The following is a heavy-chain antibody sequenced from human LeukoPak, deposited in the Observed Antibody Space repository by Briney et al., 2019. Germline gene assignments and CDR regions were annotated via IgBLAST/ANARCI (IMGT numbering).Heavy chain of an antibody. J-gene: IGHJ6*02. V-gene: IGHV1-69*01. Sequence: ASVKVSCKASGGTFSSYAISWVQQAPGQGLEWMGGIIPIFGTASYAQKFQGRVTITADESTSTAYMELSSLRSEDTAVYYCARSNNYYYYGMDVWGQGTTVTVSS. CDR1: GGTFSSYA. CDR3: ARSNNYYYYGMDV. CDR2: IIPIFGTA.